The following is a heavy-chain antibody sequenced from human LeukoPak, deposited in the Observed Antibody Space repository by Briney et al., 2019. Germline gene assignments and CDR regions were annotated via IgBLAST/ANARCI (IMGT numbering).Heavy chain of an antibody. Sequence: SQALSLTCTVSGGSISSGSYYWSWIRQPAGKGLEWIGRIYTSGSTNYNPSLKSRVTISYTSKNQFSLKLSSVTAADTAVYYCARVCSSASCHIDYWGQGTLVTVSS. CDR3: ARVCSSASCHIDY. CDR2: IYTSGST. J-gene: IGHJ4*02. V-gene: IGHV4-61*02. D-gene: IGHD2-2*02. CDR1: GGSISSGSYY.